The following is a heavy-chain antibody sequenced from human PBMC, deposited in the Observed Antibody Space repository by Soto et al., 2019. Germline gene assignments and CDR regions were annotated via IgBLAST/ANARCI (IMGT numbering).Heavy chain of an antibody. CDR2: ISFDGSNR. Sequence: QVQLVESGGGVVQPGRSLRLSCAASGFTFSSYGMHWVRQAPGKGLEWVAIISFDGSNRYYADSVKGRFTISRDSSKNTLYLQVNSLRAEDTAVYYCARGAGLSQYNYYINVWGEGTTVTVSS. CDR3: ARGAGLSQYNYYINV. V-gene: IGHV3-33*01. D-gene: IGHD6-19*01. CDR1: GFTFSSYG. J-gene: IGHJ6*03.